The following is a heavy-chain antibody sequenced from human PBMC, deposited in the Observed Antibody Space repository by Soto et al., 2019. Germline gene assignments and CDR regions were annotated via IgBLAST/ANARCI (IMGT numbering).Heavy chain of an antibody. CDR3: ARVLLEWDFWSGAHFDY. D-gene: IGHD3-3*01. V-gene: IGHV4-31*03. Sequence: QVQLQESGPGLVKPSQTLSLTCTVSGGSISSGGYYWSWIRQHPGKGLEWIGYIYYSGSTYYNPSPNGRVTLSVDTSKNQLSLKLGAVTAADTAVYYCARVLLEWDFWSGAHFDYWGQGTLVTVSS. J-gene: IGHJ4*02. CDR1: GGSISSGGYY. CDR2: IYYSGST.